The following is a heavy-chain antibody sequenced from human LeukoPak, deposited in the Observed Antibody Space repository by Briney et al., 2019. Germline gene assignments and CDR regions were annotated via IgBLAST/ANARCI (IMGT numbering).Heavy chain of an antibody. V-gene: IGHV4-34*01. CDR1: GGSFNGYY. CDR2: INHSGST. D-gene: IGHD4-17*01. Sequence: PSETLSLTCAVYGGSFNGYYWSWIRQPPGKGLEWIGEINHSGSTNYNPSLKSRVTISVDTSKNQFSLKLSSVTAADTAVYYCASSMTTESNWGQGTLVTVSS. CDR3: ASSMTTESN. J-gene: IGHJ4*02.